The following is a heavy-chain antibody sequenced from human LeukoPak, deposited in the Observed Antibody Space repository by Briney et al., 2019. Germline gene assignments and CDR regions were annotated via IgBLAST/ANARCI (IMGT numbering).Heavy chain of an antibody. CDR1: GFTFSSYE. CDR2: ISSSGSTI. CDR3: ARDLWDFWSGYYDY. Sequence: PGGSLRLSCAASGFTFSSYEMNWVRQAPGKGLEWVSYISSSGSTIYYADSVKGRFTISRDNAKYSLYLQMNSLRAEDTAVYYCARDLWDFWSGYYDYWGQGTLVTVSS. J-gene: IGHJ4*02. D-gene: IGHD3-3*01. V-gene: IGHV3-48*03.